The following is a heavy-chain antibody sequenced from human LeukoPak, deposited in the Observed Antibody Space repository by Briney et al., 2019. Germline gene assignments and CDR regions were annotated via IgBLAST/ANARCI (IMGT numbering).Heavy chain of an antibody. D-gene: IGHD6-25*01. Sequence: SETLSLTCTVSGGSISTYYWCWIRQPPGKGLEWIGYIYYSGSANYNPSLKSRVTISVDTSKNQFSLKLSSVTAADTAVYYCARQEGVAAAANWFGPWGQGTLVTVSS. CDR3: ARQEGVAAAANWFGP. CDR1: GGSISTYY. V-gene: IGHV4-59*08. J-gene: IGHJ5*02. CDR2: IYYSGSA.